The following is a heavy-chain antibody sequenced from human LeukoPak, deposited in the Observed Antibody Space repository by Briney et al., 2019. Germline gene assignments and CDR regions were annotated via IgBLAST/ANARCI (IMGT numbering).Heavy chain of an antibody. CDR2: IIPILGIA. CDR3: ARSQGGAYSYGTDY. V-gene: IGHV1-69*04. Sequence: GSSVKVSCKASGGTFSSYAISWVRQAPGQGLEWRGRIIPILGIANYAQKFQGRVSMTRDTSTSTVYMELSSLRSEDTAVYYCARSQGGAYSYGTDYWGQGTLVTVSS. D-gene: IGHD5-18*01. CDR1: GGTFSSYA. J-gene: IGHJ4*02.